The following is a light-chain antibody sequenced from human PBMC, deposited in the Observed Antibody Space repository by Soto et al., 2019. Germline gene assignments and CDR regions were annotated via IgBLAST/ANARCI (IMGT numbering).Light chain of an antibody. CDR1: QRISTY. CDR2: GAS. J-gene: IGKJ5*01. V-gene: IGKV1-39*01. CDR3: HQSYTPSIT. Sequence: DIQMTQSPSSLSASVGDRVTITCRASQRISTYLNWYQQKPGKAPKLLIYGASTLQGGVPSRFSGSGSGTDFTLTIRSLQPEDFATYYCHQSYTPSITFGQGTRLEI.